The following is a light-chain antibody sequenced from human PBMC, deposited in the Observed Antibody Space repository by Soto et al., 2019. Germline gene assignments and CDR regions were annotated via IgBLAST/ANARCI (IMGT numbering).Light chain of an antibody. J-gene: IGLJ1*01. CDR3: SSYTTSSTRV. V-gene: IGLV2-14*01. CDR1: SSDVGIYNY. Sequence: QSALTQRASVSGSPGQSIAISCTGSSSDVGIYNYVSWYQQHPGKVPKLIIYEVSNRPSGVSNRFSGSKSGNTASLTISGLQAEDEDDYYCSSYTTSSTRVFGTGTKLTVL. CDR2: EVS.